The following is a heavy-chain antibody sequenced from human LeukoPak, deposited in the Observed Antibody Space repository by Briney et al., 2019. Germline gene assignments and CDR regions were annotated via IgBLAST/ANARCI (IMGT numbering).Heavy chain of an antibody. CDR1: GFTFSNYA. CDR3: AKGAVVLTARSSFDY. Sequence: GGSLRLSCAASGFTFSNYAMSWVRQAPGKGLEWVSNSRGSGDTTFYAESVKGRFIISRDNSKDTLFLQMNSLRAEDTAVYYCAKGAVVLTARSSFDYWGQGTLVTVSS. CDR2: SRGSGDTT. J-gene: IGHJ4*02. D-gene: IGHD2-15*01. V-gene: IGHV3-23*01.